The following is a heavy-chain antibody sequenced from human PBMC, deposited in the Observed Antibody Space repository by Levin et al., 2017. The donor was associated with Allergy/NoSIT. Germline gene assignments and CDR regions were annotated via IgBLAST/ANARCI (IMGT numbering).Heavy chain of an antibody. CDR1: GYTFTSYA. Sequence: GGSLRLSCKASGYTFTSYAMNWVRQAPGQGLEWMGWINTNTGNPTYAQGFTGRFVFSLDTSVSTAYLQISSLKAEDTAVYYCTSGSSWQGPYYYYMDVWGKGTTVTVSS. V-gene: IGHV7-4-1*02. CDR3: TSGSSWQGPYYYYMDV. J-gene: IGHJ6*03. CDR2: INTNTGNP. D-gene: IGHD6-13*01.